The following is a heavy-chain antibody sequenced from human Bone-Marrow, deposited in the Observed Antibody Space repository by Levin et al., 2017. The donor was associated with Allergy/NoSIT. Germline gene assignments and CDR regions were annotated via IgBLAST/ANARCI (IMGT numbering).Heavy chain of an antibody. D-gene: IGHD2-2*01. Sequence: SETLSLTCGVSGGSISSDNWWTWVRQPPGKGLEWIGEIYHSGSTNYNPSLESRVTMSVDKSKNQFSLKLSSVTAADTALYYCAREKKAGTYQGFDYWGQGTLVTVSS. J-gene: IGHJ4*02. V-gene: IGHV4-4*02. CDR3: AREKKAGTYQGFDY. CDR2: IYHSGST. CDR1: GGSISSDNW.